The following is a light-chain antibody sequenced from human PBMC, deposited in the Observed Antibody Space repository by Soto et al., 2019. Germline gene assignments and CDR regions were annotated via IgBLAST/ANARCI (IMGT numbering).Light chain of an antibody. Sequence: EVVLTQSPGTLSLSPGEGASLSCRASQSVSSSFLTWYQQKPGQAPRLLIYGASSRATGIPDRFSGSGSGTDFTLTISRLESDDFAMYNCQQSASSVTFCQGTRLEI. CDR2: GAS. CDR3: QQSASSVT. CDR1: QSVSSSF. J-gene: IGKJ5*01. V-gene: IGKV3-20*01.